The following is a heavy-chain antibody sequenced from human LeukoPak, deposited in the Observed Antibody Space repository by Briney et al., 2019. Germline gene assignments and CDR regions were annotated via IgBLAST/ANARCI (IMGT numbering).Heavy chain of an antibody. J-gene: IGHJ4*02. CDR3: ARDPDTALDY. CDR1: GFTFSSYA. CDR2: ISYDGSNK. D-gene: IGHD5-18*01. Sequence: GGSLRLSCAASGFTFSSYAMHWVRQAPGKGLEWVAVISYDGSNKYYADSVKGRFTISRDNSKNTLYLQMHSLRAEDTAVYYCARDPDTALDYWGQGTLVTVSS. V-gene: IGHV3-30*04.